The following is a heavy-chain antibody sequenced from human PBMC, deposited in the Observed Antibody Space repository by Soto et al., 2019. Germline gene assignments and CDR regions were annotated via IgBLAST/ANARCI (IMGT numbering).Heavy chain of an antibody. J-gene: IGHJ3*02. CDR1: GGTFSSYA. CDR2: IIPIFGTA. D-gene: IGHD1-26*01. V-gene: IGHV1-69*12. CDR3: AGVIVGATADDASDI. Sequence: QVQLVQPGAEVKKPGSSVKVSCKASGGTFSSYAISWVRQAPGQGLEWMGGIIPIFGTANYAQKFQGRVTITAHESTSTAYMELSSLRSEDTAVYYCAGVIVGATADDASDIWGQGTMVTVSS.